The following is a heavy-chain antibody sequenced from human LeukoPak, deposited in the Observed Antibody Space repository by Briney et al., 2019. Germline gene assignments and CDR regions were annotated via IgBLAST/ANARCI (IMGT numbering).Heavy chain of an antibody. V-gene: IGHV4-61*02. D-gene: IGHD3-10*01. CDR1: GGSISNGTSY. Sequence: SETLSLTCTVSGGSISNGTSYWTWIWQPAGKSLEWLGRIYSSGSTNYNPSLKSRVTISADTSKNQFSLTLTSVTAADTAVYYCARGPPDFYNSGSYYNGYNWFDSWGQGTLVTVSS. CDR2: IYSSGST. J-gene: IGHJ5*01. CDR3: ARGPPDFYNSGSYYNGYNWFDS.